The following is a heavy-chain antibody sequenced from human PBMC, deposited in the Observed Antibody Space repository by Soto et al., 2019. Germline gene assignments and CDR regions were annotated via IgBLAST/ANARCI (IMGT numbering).Heavy chain of an antibody. D-gene: IGHD2-2*01. CDR2: IRGSRGRI. V-gene: IGHV3-23*01. Sequence: GGSLRLSCAASGFTFSSYAMNWVRQAPGKGLEWVSVIRGSRGRISYADSVKGRFTISRDNSKTTLYLQMNSLRAEDTAVYYCAKSPRDCTSTSCPMDYFDYWGQGTRVTVSS. CDR1: GFTFSSYA. CDR3: AKSPRDCTSTSCPMDYFDY. J-gene: IGHJ4*02.